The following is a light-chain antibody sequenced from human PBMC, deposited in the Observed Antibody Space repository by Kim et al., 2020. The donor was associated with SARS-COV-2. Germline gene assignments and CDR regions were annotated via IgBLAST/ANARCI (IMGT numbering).Light chain of an antibody. CDR1: ISDGSGYNY. V-gene: IGLV2-14*03. J-gene: IGLJ1*01. CDR3: NSFAGGRTF. CDR2: DVS. Sequence: PGQSTPISLTVTISDGSGYNYVSWYQQHTGKAPKLMFYDVSKRPSGVSNRFSGSKSGNTASLTISGLQAEDDADYYCNSFAGGRTFFGTGTKVTVL.